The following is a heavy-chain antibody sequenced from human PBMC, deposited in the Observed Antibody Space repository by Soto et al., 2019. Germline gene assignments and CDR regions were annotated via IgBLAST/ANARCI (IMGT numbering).Heavy chain of an antibody. CDR2: IIPFFGTS. CDR3: ARVGHITNYGMAV. V-gene: IGHV1-69*01. D-gene: IGHD1-26*01. Sequence: QVQLVQSGAEVKKPGSSVKVSCGASGGTFSSYPINWVRQAPGQGLEWMGGIIPFFGTSNYAQKFQGRVTITADDSTSTADMELRSLRSEDTAVYYCARVGHITNYGMAVWGQGTTVTVSS. CDR1: GGTFSSYP. J-gene: IGHJ6*02.